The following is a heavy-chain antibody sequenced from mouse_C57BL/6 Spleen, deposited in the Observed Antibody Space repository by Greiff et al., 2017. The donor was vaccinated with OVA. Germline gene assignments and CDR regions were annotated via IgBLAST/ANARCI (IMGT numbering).Heavy chain of an antibody. CDR3: ARGDYRGFAY. Sequence: QVQLQQSGAELARPGASVKMSCKASGYTFTSYTMHWVTQRPGQGLEWIGYINPSCGYTMYNQKFKDKATLTADKSSRTAYMQLSSLTSEDAAVYYVARGDYRGFAYWGQGTLVTVSA. CDR2: INPSCGYT. J-gene: IGHJ3*01. D-gene: IGHD2-4*01. CDR1: GYTFTSYT. V-gene: IGHV1-4*01.